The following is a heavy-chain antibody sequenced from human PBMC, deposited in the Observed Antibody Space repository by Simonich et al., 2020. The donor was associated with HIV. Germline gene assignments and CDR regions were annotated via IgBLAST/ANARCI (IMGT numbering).Heavy chain of an antibody. CDR3: ARRHPTTVTTPYFDY. CDR2: INHSGST. D-gene: IGHD4-17*01. Sequence: QVQLQQWGAGLLKPSETLSLTCAVYGGSFSGYYWSWFRQPPGKGLEWIGEINHSGSTNYNPSLQSRVTISVDTSKNQVSLKLSSVTAADTAVYYCARRHPTTVTTPYFDYWGQGTLVTVSS. CDR1: GGSFSGYY. V-gene: IGHV4-34*01. J-gene: IGHJ4*02.